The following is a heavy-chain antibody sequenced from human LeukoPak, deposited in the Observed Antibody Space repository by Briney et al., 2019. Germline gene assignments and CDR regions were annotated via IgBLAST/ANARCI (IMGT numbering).Heavy chain of an antibody. D-gene: IGHD6-6*01. V-gene: IGHV1-69*01. CDR2: IIPIFGTA. Sequence: GSSVTVSCTASGGTFSSYAISWVRQAPGQGLEWVGGIIPIFGTANYAQRLQGRVTITADESTSTAYMQLSSLRAEDTAVYYCARDSSSKYFQHWGQGTLVTVST. CDR1: GGTFSSYA. J-gene: IGHJ1*01. CDR3: ARDSSSKYFQH.